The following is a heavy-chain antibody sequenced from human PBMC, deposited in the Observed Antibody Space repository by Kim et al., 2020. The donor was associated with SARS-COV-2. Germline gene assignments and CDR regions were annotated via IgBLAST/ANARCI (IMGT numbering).Heavy chain of an antibody. CDR3: ARHKPVAGNRNWFDP. D-gene: IGHD6-19*01. J-gene: IGHJ5*02. V-gene: IGHV4-59*08. CDR1: GGSISSYY. CDR2: IYYSGST. Sequence: SETLSLTCTVSGGSISSYYWSWIRQPPGKGLEWIGYIYYSGSTNYNPSLKSRVTISVDTSKNQFSLKLSSVTAADTAVYYCARHKPVAGNRNWFDPWGQGTLVTVSS.